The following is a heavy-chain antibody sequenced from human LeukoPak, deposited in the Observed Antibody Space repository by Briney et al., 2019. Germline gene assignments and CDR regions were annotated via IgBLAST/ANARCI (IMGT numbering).Heavy chain of an antibody. V-gene: IGHV3-21*01. Sequence: GGSLRLSCTASGFTFGDYAMNWVRQAPGKGLEWVSSISSSSSYIYYADSVKGRFTISRDNAKNSLYLQMNSLRAEDTAVYYCARGRVRHIVVVTAIDVWGKGTTVTVSS. D-gene: IGHD2-21*02. CDR2: ISSSSSYI. J-gene: IGHJ6*04. CDR1: GFTFGDYA. CDR3: ARGRVRHIVVVTAIDV.